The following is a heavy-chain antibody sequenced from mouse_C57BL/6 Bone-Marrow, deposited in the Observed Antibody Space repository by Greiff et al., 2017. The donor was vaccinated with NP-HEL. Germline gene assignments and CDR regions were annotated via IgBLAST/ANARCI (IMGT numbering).Heavy chain of an antibody. J-gene: IGHJ1*03. Sequence: EVKLQQSGPELVKPGASVKISCKASGYTFTDYYMNWVKQSPGKSLEWIGDISPNNGGTCYNQKFQGKATLTVDKSSITAYMALRSLTSEDSEDYYGEIRWREYMDVWGKGTSVTVSS. D-gene: IGHD1-1*01. V-gene: IGHV1-26*01. CDR3: EIRWREYMDV. CDR2: ISPNNGGT. CDR1: GYTFTDYY.